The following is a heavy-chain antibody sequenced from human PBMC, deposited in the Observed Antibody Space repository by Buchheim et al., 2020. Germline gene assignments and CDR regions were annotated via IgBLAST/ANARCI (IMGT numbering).Heavy chain of an antibody. Sequence: QVQLVESGGGVVQPGRSLRLSCAASGFTFSSYAMHWVRQAPGKGLEWVAVISYDGSNKYYADSVKGRFTISRDNSKNTLYLQMNSLRAEDTAVYYCVRRRTGYDDCWGQGTL. CDR1: GFTFSSYA. J-gene: IGHJ4*02. D-gene: IGHD5-12*01. V-gene: IGHV3-30-3*01. CDR2: ISYDGSNK. CDR3: VRRRTGYDDC.